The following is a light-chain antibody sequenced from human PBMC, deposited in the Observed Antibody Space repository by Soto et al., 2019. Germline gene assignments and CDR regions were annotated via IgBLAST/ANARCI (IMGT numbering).Light chain of an antibody. CDR2: DAS. Sequence: EIVMTQSPATLSVSPGERATLSCRASQSVGSNLAWYQQEPGQAPRLLIYDASTRATGIPARFSGSGSGTEFTLTISSLQSEDFAVYYCQHYNNWPLFGPGTKVDIK. CDR3: QHYNNWPL. J-gene: IGKJ3*01. V-gene: IGKV3-15*01. CDR1: QSVGSN.